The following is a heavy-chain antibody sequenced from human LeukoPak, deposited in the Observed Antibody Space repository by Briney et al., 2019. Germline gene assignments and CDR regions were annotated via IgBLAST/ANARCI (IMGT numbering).Heavy chain of an antibody. Sequence: GGSLRLSCAASGFSFDTYNFNWVRQAPGKGLEWVAFIRYDGSKKYSADSVKGRFTISRDNSKNTLYLQMNSLRAEDTAVYYCAKSYYDFWSGYYQTFDYWGQGTLVTVSS. D-gene: IGHD3-3*01. CDR3: AKSYYDFWSGYYQTFDY. J-gene: IGHJ4*02. CDR2: IRYDGSKK. V-gene: IGHV3-30*02. CDR1: GFSFDTYN.